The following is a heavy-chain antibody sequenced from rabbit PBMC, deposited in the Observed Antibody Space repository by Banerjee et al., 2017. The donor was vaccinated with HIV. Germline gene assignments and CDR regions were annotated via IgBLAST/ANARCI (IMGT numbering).Heavy chain of an antibody. D-gene: IGHD2-1*01. CDR3: VRFASLNDL. V-gene: IGHV1S47*01. CDR2: IDPVFGST. CDR1: GFDFSSYG. Sequence: EESGGGLVQPGGSLTLSCKGSGFDFSSYGVSWVRQAPGKGLEWIGYIDPVFGSTYYATWVNGRFTIANNNAQNTVDLQMNSLTATDTATYFCVRFASLNDLWGQGTLVTVS. J-gene: IGHJ6*01.